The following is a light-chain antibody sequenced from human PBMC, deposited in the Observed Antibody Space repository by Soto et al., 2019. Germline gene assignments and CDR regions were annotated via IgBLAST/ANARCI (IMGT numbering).Light chain of an antibody. CDR2: GNS. V-gene: IGLV1-40*01. J-gene: IGLJ2*01. CDR1: SSNIGAGYD. Sequence: QSVLTQPPSVSGAPGQRVTISCTGSSSNIGAGYDVHWYQQLPGIAPNLLISGNSNRPSGVPDRFSGSKSGTSASLAITGLQAEDEADYSCQSYDSSLSGSVFGGGTKLTVL. CDR3: QSYDSSLSGSV.